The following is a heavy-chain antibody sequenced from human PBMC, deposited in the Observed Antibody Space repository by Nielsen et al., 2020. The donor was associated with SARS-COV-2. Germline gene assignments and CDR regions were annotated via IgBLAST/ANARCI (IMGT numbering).Heavy chain of an antibody. CDR3: ARDALVMPSTMRF. J-gene: IGHJ4*02. V-gene: IGHV1-18*01. CDR2: ISAYNGNT. Sequence: ASVKVSCKASGYTFTSYAMHWVRQAPGQRLEWMGWISAYNGNTKYAQNFQGRVTLTTDTSTTTGYMELRALRSDDTAVYYCARDALVMPSTMRFWGQGTLVTVSS. CDR1: GYTFTSYA. D-gene: IGHD3-22*01.